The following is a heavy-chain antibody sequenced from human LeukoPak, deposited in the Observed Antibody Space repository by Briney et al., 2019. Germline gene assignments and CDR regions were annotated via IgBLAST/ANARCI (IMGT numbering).Heavy chain of an antibody. CDR1: GGSISSGGYY. Sequence: PSETLSLTCTVSGGSISSGGYYWSWIRQSPGKGLEYIGYIYYSGSTKYNPSLKSRVTMSVDTSKNQLSLNLSSVTAADTAVYYCARHHERFGEFEYWGQGTLVTVSS. J-gene: IGHJ4*02. CDR2: IYYSGST. V-gene: IGHV4-61*08. D-gene: IGHD3-10*01. CDR3: ARHHERFGEFEY.